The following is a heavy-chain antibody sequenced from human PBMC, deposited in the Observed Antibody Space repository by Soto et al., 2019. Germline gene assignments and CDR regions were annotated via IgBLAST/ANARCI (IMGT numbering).Heavy chain of an antibody. CDR2: IDPSDSYT. J-gene: IGHJ6*02. Sequence: PGESLKISCKGSGYSFTSYWISWVRQMPGKGLEWMGRIDPSDSYTNYSPSFQGHVTISADKSISTAYLQWSSLKASDTAMYYCARHTSPYYYYGMDVRGQGTTVTVSS. D-gene: IGHD2-2*01. CDR3: ARHTSPYYYYGMDV. V-gene: IGHV5-10-1*01. CDR1: GYSFTSYW.